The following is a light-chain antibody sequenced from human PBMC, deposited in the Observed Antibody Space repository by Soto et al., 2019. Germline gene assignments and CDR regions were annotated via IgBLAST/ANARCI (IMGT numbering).Light chain of an antibody. CDR3: AAWDDSLNGLYV. CDR1: SSDVGGSNF. J-gene: IGLJ1*01. CDR2: DVA. Sequence: QSALTQPASVSDSPGQSITISCTGTSSDVGGSNFVSWYQQHPGKPPKLIIYDVANRPSGVSNRFSGSKSGSTASLIISRLQTEDEADYYCAAWDDSLNGLYVFGTGTKLTVL. V-gene: IGLV2-14*03.